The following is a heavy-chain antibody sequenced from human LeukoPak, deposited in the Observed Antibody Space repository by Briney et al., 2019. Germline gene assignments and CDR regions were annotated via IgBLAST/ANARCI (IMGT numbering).Heavy chain of an antibody. CDR1: GGTFSSYA. J-gene: IGHJ4*02. Sequence: ASVKVSCKASGGTFSSYAISWVRQVPGQGLEWMGRIIPIFGTANYAQKFQGRVTITTDESTSTAYMELSSLRSEDTAVYYCARGGYSSGWYYFDYWGQGTLVTVSS. CDR2: IIPIFGTA. D-gene: IGHD6-19*01. CDR3: ARGGYSSGWYYFDY. V-gene: IGHV1-69*05.